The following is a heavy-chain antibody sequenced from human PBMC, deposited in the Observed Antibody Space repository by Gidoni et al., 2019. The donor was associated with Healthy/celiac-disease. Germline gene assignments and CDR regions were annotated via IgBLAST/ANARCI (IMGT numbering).Heavy chain of an antibody. V-gene: IGHV4-34*01. CDR2: INHSGST. CDR3: ARIVPAAPHLSIPYYGMDV. CDR1: GGSFSGSY. Sequence: QVQLPQWGAGLLKPSDTLSLSCAVYGGSFSGSYWSWIRQPPGKGLEWIGEINHSGSTNYNPSLKSRVTISVDTSKNQFSLKLSSVTAADTAVYYCARIVPAAPHLSIPYYGMDVWGQGTTVTVSS. D-gene: IGHD2-2*01. J-gene: IGHJ6*02.